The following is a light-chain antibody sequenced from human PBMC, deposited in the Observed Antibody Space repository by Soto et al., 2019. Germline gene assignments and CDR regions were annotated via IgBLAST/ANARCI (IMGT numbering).Light chain of an antibody. CDR3: SSYTSSSTYV. Sequence: QSALTQPASVSGSPGQSITISCTGTSSDVGGYNYVSWYQQHPGKAPKVMIYDVSKRPSGVSNRFSGSKSGNTASLTISGLQAEDEADYYCSSYTSSSTYVSGTGTKLTVL. V-gene: IGLV2-14*01. CDR1: SSDVGGYNY. J-gene: IGLJ1*01. CDR2: DVS.